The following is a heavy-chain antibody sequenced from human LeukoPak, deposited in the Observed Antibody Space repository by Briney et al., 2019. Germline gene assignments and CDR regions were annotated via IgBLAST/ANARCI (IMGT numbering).Heavy chain of an antibody. CDR2: ISSNGGST. CDR3: ATPSFYSGSYLGGFDY. CDR1: GFTFSSYA. Sequence: PGGSLRLSCSTSGFTFSSYAMHWVRQAPGKGLEYVSAISSNGGSTYYADSVKGRFTISRDNSKNTLYLQMSSLRAEDTAVYYCATPSFYSGSYLGGFDYWGQGTLVTVSS. J-gene: IGHJ4*02. V-gene: IGHV3-64D*06. D-gene: IGHD1-26*01.